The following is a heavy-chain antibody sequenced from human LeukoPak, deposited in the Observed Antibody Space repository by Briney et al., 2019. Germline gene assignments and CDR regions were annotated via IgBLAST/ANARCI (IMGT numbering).Heavy chain of an antibody. V-gene: IGHV4-59*08. Sequence: SETLSLTCTVSGGSISTYRWSWIRQSPGKGLEWIGYISYSGSTNYNPSLKSRVTISVDTSKNQFSLKLSSVTAADTAVYYCARGTPHSSSWSGFYYYYYMDVWGKGTTVTISS. J-gene: IGHJ6*03. CDR1: GGSISTYR. D-gene: IGHD6-13*01. CDR3: ARGTPHSSSWSGFYYYYYMDV. CDR2: ISYSGST.